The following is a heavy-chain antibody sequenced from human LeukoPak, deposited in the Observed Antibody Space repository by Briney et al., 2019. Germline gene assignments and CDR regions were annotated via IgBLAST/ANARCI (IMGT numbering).Heavy chain of an antibody. Sequence: GGSLRLSCAVSGFTFSTSAMNWVRQVPGKGLEWVSSIDYDSSHINYAASVRGRFTISRDNARNSVYLQMNSLRVEDTAVYYCARDPLRYLRVGHYDYWGQGTLVAVSS. D-gene: IGHD3-9*01. J-gene: IGHJ4*02. CDR3: ARDPLRYLRVGHYDY. CDR1: GFTFSTSA. V-gene: IGHV3-21*01. CDR2: IDYDSSHI.